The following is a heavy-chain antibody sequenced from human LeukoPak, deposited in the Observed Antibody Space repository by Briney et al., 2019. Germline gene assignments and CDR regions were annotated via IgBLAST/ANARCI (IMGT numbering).Heavy chain of an antibody. CDR2: IYYSGST. Sequence: SETLSLTCTVSGGSISSNYWSWIRQPPGRGLEWIGYIYYSGSTNYNTSLKSRVTISADTSKNQFSLKVSSVTAADTGVYYCARAGYSYGSIVFDYWGQGTLVTVSS. CDR1: GGSISSNY. V-gene: IGHV4-59*01. CDR3: ARAGYSYGSIVFDY. D-gene: IGHD5-18*01. J-gene: IGHJ4*02.